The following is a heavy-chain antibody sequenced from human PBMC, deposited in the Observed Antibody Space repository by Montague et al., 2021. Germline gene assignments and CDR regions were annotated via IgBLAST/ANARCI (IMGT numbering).Heavy chain of an antibody. CDR3: ANSGGGGGSPRWAY. V-gene: IGHV3-48*02. J-gene: IGHJ4*02. Sequence: SLRLSCAASGISFNGYNMNWVRQIPGKGLEWVSYISSSSRAVYYADSVKGRFTISRDNAKKSLYLQMSSLRDEDTAVYYCANSGGGGGSPRWAYWGQGTLVTVSS. CDR2: ISSSSRAV. CDR1: GISFNGYN. D-gene: IGHD2-21*01.